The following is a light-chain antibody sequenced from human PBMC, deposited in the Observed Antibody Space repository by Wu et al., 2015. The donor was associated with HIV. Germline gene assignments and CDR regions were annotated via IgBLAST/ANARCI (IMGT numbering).Light chain of an antibody. CDR1: QSISTY. J-gene: IGKJ5*01. Sequence: DIQMTQSPSSLSAFVGDRITITCRTSQSISTYLNWYQQKPGKAPNLLIYAASTLQSGVPSRFSGSGSGTDFTLTISSLQPEDFATYYCQQSYSTPSITFGQGTRLEIK. CDR3: QQSYSTPSIT. CDR2: AAS. V-gene: IGKV1-39*01.